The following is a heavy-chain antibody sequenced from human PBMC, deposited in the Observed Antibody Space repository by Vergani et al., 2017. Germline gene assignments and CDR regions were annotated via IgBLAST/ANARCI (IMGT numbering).Heavy chain of an antibody. CDR2: INPNSGGT. D-gene: IGHD1-26*01. J-gene: IGHJ3*02. CDR1: GYTFTGYY. CDR3: ARGAWFSGSPDAFDI. Sequence: QVQLVQSGAEVKKPWASVKVSCKASGYTFTGYYMHWVRQAPGQGLEWMGWINPNSGGTNYAQKFQGWVTMTRDTSISTAYMELSRLRSDDTAVYYCARGAWFSGSPDAFDIWGQGTMVTVSS. V-gene: IGHV1-2*04.